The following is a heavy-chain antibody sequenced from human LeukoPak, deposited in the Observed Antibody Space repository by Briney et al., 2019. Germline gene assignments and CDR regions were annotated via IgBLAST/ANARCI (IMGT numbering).Heavy chain of an antibody. J-gene: IGHJ6*02. CDR1: GGTFSSYA. D-gene: IGHD4-17*01. CDR2: IIPILGIA. CDR3: ARGAVTTWGMDV. V-gene: IGHV1-69*04. Sequence: SVKVSCKASGGTFSSYAISWVRQAPGQGLEWMGRIIPILGIANYAQKFQGRVTITADKSTSTAYMELSSLRSEDTAVYYCARGAVTTWGMDVWGQGTTVTVSS.